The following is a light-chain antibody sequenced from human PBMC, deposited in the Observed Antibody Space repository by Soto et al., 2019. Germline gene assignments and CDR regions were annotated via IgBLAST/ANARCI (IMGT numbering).Light chain of an antibody. V-gene: IGKV3-15*01. CDR3: QQYKNWPST. Sequence: EMVMTQSPATLSVSPGERTTLSCRASQSVSDKLAWYQQKPGQAPRLLIYGASTRATGIPARFSGSGSGTECTLTISSMQSEELAVYYCQQYKNWPSTFGQGTKGEIK. CDR2: GAS. J-gene: IGKJ1*01. CDR1: QSVSDK.